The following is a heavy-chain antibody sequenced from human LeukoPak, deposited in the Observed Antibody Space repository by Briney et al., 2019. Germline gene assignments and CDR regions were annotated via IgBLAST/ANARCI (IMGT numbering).Heavy chain of an antibody. J-gene: IGHJ4*02. Sequence: PGGSLRLSCAASGFTFSSYSMDWVRQAPGKGLEWVPYISSSSTIYYADSVKGRFTISRDNPKNSLYLQMNSLRAEDTAVYYCAREDHDFWDFDYWGQGTLVTVSS. V-gene: IGHV3-48*01. CDR3: AREDHDFWDFDY. D-gene: IGHD3-3*01. CDR2: ISSSSTI. CDR1: GFTFSSYS.